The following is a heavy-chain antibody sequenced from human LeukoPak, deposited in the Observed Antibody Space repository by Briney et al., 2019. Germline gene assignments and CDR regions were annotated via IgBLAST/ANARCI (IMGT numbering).Heavy chain of an antibody. Sequence: ASVKVSCKASGYTFTSYYIHWVRQAPGQGLEWMGIINPSGGSTSYAQKFQGRVTMTRDTSTSTVYMELSSLRSEDTAVYYCARVEEWLTSHYWGQGTLVTVSS. CDR3: ARVEEWLTSHY. D-gene: IGHD3-3*01. CDR1: GYTFTSYY. J-gene: IGHJ4*02. V-gene: IGHV1-46*01. CDR2: INPSGGST.